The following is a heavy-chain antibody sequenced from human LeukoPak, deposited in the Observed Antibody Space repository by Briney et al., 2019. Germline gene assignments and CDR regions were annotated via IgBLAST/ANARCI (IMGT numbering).Heavy chain of an antibody. V-gene: IGHV3-23*01. Sequence: GGSLRLSCAASGFTFSSYAMSWVRQAPGKGLEWVSAISGSGGSTYYADSVKGRFTISRDNSKNTLYLQMNSLRAEDTAVYYCAKDWDCTSRSGRLFDYWGQGTLVTVSS. CDR1: GFTFSSYA. J-gene: IGHJ4*02. D-gene: IGHD2-2*01. CDR2: ISGSGGST. CDR3: AKDWDCTSRSGRLFDY.